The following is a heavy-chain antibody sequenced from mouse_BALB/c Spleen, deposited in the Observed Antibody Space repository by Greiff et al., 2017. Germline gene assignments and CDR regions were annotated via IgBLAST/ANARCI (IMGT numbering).Heavy chain of an antibody. CDR2: IDPSDSET. D-gene: IGHD4-1*01. CDR1: GYTFTSYW. CDR3: ARLGLGYYYAMDD. V-gene: IGHV1-69*02. Sequence: VQLQQPGAELVKPGAPVKLSCKASGYTFTSYWMNWVKQRPGRGLEWIGRIDPSDSETHYNQKFKDKATLTVDKSSSTAYIQLSSLTSEDSAVYYCARLGLGYYYAMDDWGQGTSVTVSS. J-gene: IGHJ4*01.